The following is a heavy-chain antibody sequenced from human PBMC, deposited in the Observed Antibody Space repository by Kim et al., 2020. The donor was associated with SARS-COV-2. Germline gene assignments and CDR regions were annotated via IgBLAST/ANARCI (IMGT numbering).Heavy chain of an antibody. D-gene: IGHD3-3*01. CDR1: GFTFSSYS. CDR2: ISSSSNYI. V-gene: IGHV3-21*01. CDR3: ARDLPSRFLEWLDYHYYYYGMDV. Sequence: GGSLRLSCAASGFTFSSYSMNWVRQAPGKGLEWVSSISSSSNYIYYADSVKGRFTISRDNAKNSLYLQMNSLRAEDTAVYYCARDLPSRFLEWLDYHYYYYGMDVWGPGTTVTVSS. J-gene: IGHJ6*02.